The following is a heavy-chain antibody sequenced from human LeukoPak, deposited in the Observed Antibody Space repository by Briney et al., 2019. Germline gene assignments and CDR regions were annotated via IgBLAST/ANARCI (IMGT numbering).Heavy chain of an antibody. CDR3: ARGDTYYYDSSLAAGAFDI. V-gene: IGHV1-69*04. CDR2: IIPILGIA. J-gene: IGHJ3*02. D-gene: IGHD3-22*01. Sequence: ASVKVSCKASGGTFSSYAISWVRQAPGQGLEWMGRIIPILGIANYAQKFKGRVTITADKSTSTAYMELSSLRSEDTAVCYCARGDTYYYDSSLAAGAFDIWGQGTMVTVSS. CDR1: GGTFSSYA.